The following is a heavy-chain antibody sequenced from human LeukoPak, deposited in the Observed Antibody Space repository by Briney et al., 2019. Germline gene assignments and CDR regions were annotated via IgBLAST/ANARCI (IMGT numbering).Heavy chain of an antibody. J-gene: IGHJ4*02. Sequence: RPSETLSLTCTVSGVSISSSNYYWGWIRQPPGKGLEWLGSIYYSGDTYNNPPLKSRVTISVDTAKSQFSLRLTSMTAADTAVYYCARDVAGNTFDYWGQGTLVTVSS. CDR2: IYYSGDT. CDR3: ARDVAGNTFDY. V-gene: IGHV4-39*07. D-gene: IGHD5-12*01. CDR1: GVSISSSNYY.